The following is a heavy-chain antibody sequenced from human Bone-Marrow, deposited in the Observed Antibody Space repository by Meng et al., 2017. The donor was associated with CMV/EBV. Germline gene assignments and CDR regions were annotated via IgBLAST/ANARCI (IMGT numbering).Heavy chain of an antibody. CDR3: ARDKAYCSSTSCPLGSWFYS. D-gene: IGHD2-2*01. Sequence: ASVKVSCKAPGYTFTSYGISWVRPAPGQGLEWMGWISAYNGNTNYAQKLQGRVTMTTDTSTSTAYMELRSLRSDDTAVYYCARDKAYCSSTSCPLGSWFYSWGQATLVTVSS. V-gene: IGHV1-18*01. CDR1: GYTFTSYG. CDR2: ISAYNGNT. J-gene: IGHJ5*01.